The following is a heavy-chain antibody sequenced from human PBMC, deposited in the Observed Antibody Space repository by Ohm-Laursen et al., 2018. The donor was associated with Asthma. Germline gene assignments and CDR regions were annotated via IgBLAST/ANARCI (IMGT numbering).Heavy chain of an antibody. CDR2: IYYSGST. CDR3: VREDFDWPPGYCDY. D-gene: IGHD3-9*01. V-gene: IGHV4-31*03. J-gene: IGHJ4*02. CDR1: GASISGGAYY. Sequence: TLSLTCTVSGASISGGAYYWSWIRQHPGKGLEWIGYIYYSGSTYYNPSLKSRVTISIDTSKNQFSLKLSSVTAADTAVYYCVREDFDWPPGYCDYWGQGTLVTVSS.